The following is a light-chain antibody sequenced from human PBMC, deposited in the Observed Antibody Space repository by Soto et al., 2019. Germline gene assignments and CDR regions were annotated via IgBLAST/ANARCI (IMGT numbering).Light chain of an antibody. CDR2: EVT. J-gene: IGLJ1*01. Sequence: QAVVTQPASVSGSPGQSITIYCTGTSSDVGSYNLVSWYQQHPGKAPKVMIYEVTKRPSGVPNRFSGSKFGNTASLTISGLQADDEADYYCCSYAGSSTYVFGTGTKVTVL. CDR3: CSYAGSSTYV. CDR1: SSDVGSYNL. V-gene: IGLV2-23*02.